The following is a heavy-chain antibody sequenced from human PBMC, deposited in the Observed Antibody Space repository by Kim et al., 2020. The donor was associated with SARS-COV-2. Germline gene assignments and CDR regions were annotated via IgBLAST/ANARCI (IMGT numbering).Heavy chain of an antibody. CDR2: ST. Sequence: STSYSPSLKSRVTISVDTSKNQFSLKLSSVTAADTAVYYCARDRITAWFDPWGQGTLVTVSS. D-gene: IGHD3-16*01. V-gene: IGHV4-59*01. CDR3: ARDRITAWFDP. J-gene: IGHJ5*02.